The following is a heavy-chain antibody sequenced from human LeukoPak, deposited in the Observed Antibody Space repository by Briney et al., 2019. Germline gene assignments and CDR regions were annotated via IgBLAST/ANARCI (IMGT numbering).Heavy chain of an antibody. J-gene: IGHJ4*02. Sequence: GGSLRLSCAASGFSFSSYGMHWVRQAPGKGLEWVAVISYDGSKKYYADSVKGRFTISRDNSKNTLYLQINSLRAEDTAVYYCAKIRPYSSGWYGGYYFDYWGQGTLVTVSS. CDR2: ISYDGSKK. V-gene: IGHV3-30*18. CDR3: AKIRPYSSGWYGGYYFDY. D-gene: IGHD6-19*01. CDR1: GFSFSSYG.